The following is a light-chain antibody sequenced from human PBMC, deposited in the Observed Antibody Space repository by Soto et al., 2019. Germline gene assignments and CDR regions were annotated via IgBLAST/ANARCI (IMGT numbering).Light chain of an antibody. Sequence: EVVLTQSPGTLSLSPGERATLSCRASQSVTNKYLAWYQQKPGQAPRLLIFGSSDRATGIPDKFSGSGSGTVFTLTISRLEPEYFAVYFCQQYGSSPPYTFGQGTKLEI. V-gene: IGKV3-20*01. CDR3: QQYGSSPPYT. CDR2: GSS. CDR1: QSVTNKY. J-gene: IGKJ2*01.